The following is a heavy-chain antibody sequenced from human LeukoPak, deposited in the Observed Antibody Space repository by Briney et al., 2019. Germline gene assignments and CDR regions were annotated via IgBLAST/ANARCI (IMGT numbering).Heavy chain of an antibody. CDR2: INPNSGGT. D-gene: IGHD3-10*01. CDR1: GYTFTGYY. Sequence: ASVKVSCKASGYTFTGYYMHWVRQAPGQGLEWMGWINPNSGGTNYAQKFQGRVTMTRDTSIRTAYMELSRLGSDDTAMYYCARYYIEGRCFDYWGQGTLVTVSS. V-gene: IGHV1-2*02. J-gene: IGHJ4*02. CDR3: ARYYIEGRCFDY.